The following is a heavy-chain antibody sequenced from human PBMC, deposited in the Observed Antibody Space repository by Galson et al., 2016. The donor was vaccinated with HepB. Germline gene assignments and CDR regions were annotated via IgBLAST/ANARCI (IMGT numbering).Heavy chain of an antibody. J-gene: IGHJ4*02. V-gene: IGHV1-18*01. CDR3: ARDPNYDFWRGYYRVRRGLDH. D-gene: IGHD3-3*01. CDR2: ISAYNGDT. CDR1: GYTFTSYG. Sequence: SVKVSCKASGYTFTSYGISWVRQAPGQGLEWMGWISAYNGDTNYSRKFQGRVTMTTDTSTSTAYMELRSLRGDDTAVFYCARDPNYDFWRGYYRVRRGLDHWGPGTLVTVSS.